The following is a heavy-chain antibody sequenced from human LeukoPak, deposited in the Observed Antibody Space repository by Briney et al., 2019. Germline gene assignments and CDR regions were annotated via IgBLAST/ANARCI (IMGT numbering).Heavy chain of an antibody. Sequence: SETLSLTCTVSGGSISSYYWSWIRQPAGKGLEWIGRIYTSGSTNYNPSLKSRVTMSVDTSKNQFSLKLSSVTAADTAVYYCARDRVESSGYYYYYGMDVWGQGTTVTVSS. CDR2: IYTSGST. V-gene: IGHV4-4*07. CDR1: GGSISSYY. D-gene: IGHD2-15*01. CDR3: ARDRVESSGYYYYYGMDV. J-gene: IGHJ6*02.